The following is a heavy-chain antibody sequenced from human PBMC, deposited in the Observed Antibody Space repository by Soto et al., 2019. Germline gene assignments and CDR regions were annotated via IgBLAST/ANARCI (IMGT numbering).Heavy chain of an antibody. V-gene: IGHV3-30-3*01. CDR3: ARDGSGYSGYDYAFDI. J-gene: IGHJ3*02. CDR2: ISYDGSNK. Sequence: GGSLRLSCAASGFTFSSYAMHWVRQAPGKGLEWVAVISYDGSNKYYADSVKGRFTISRDNSKNTLYLQMNSLRAEDTAVYYCARDGSGYSGYDYAFDIWGQGTMVTVSS. D-gene: IGHD5-12*01. CDR1: GFTFSSYA.